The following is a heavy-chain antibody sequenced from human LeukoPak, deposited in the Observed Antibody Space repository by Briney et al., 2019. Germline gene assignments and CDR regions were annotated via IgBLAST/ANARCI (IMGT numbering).Heavy chain of an antibody. J-gene: IGHJ5*02. CDR1: GYTFTSYA. CDR3: ARDLTRIAAHLRWFDP. CDR2: INTNTGNP. Sequence: GASVKVSCKASGYTFTSYAMNWVRQAPGQGLEWMGWINTNTGNPTYAQGFTGRFVFSLDTSVSTAYLQISSLKAEDTAVYYCARDLTRIAAHLRWFDPWGQGTLVTVSS. V-gene: IGHV7-4-1*02. D-gene: IGHD6-6*01.